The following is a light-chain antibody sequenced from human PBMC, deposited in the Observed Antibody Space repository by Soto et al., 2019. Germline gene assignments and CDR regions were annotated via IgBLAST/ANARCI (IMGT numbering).Light chain of an antibody. Sequence: DIQMTQSPSTLSASVGDRVTITCRAGQSISSYLAWYQQKPGKAPKLLIYKASSLESGVPSRFSGSGSGTEFTLTINSLQPDDFATYYCQQYNSYSPWTFGQGTKVDIK. V-gene: IGKV1-5*03. CDR2: KAS. CDR3: QQYNSYSPWT. CDR1: QSISSY. J-gene: IGKJ1*01.